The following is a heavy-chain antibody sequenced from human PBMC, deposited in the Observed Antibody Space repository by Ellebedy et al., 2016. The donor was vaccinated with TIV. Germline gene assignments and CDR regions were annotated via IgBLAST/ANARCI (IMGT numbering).Heavy chain of an antibody. V-gene: IGHV1-18*01. J-gene: IGHJ6*02. Sequence: AASVKVSCKASGYTFTSYGISWVRQAPGQGLEWMGWISVYNGNTNYAQKLQGRVTMTTGTSTSTAYMELRSLRSDDTAVYFCARSHFGGSYGMDVWGQGTTVTVSS. CDR2: ISVYNGNT. D-gene: IGHD3-16*01. CDR3: ARSHFGGSYGMDV. CDR1: GYTFTSYG.